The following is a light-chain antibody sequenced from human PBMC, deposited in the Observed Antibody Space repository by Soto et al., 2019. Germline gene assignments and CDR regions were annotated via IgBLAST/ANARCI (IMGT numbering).Light chain of an antibody. J-gene: IGLJ2*01. CDR3: NSYAGSNNVV. CDR2: EVS. Sequence: QSALTQPPSASGSPGQSVTISCTGTSSDVGGYNYVSWYQHHPGKAPKLMIYEVSKRPSGVPDRFSGSKSGNTASLTVSGLQAEGEADYYCNSYAGSNNVVFGGGTKLTVL. CDR1: SSDVGGYNY. V-gene: IGLV2-8*01.